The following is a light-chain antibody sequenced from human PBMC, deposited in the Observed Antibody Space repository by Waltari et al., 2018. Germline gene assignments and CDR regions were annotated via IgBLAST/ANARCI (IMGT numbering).Light chain of an antibody. CDR3: QQYNDWPRT. Sequence: EIVMTQSPATLSVSPGERATLSCRASQSVSSNLAWYQQTPGQAPCLLIYGASTRATGVPARFSCSGSGTEFTLTISSLQSEXXXVYYCQQYNDWPRTFGQGTKVEIK. V-gene: IGKV3-15*01. J-gene: IGKJ1*01. CDR1: QSVSSN. CDR2: GAS.